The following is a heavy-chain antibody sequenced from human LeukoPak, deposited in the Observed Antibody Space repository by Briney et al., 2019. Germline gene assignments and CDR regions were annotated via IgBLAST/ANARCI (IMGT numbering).Heavy chain of an antibody. CDR1: GFTFSKYW. CDR3: ATKQWLAPPPDS. V-gene: IGHV3-74*01. J-gene: IGHJ4*02. D-gene: IGHD6-19*01. CDR2: INTDGTVT. Sequence: GGSLRLSCAASGFTFSKYWMLWVRQAPGKGLESASRINTDGTVTTYADSVKGRFTVSRDNADSTMFLQMNSVRDEDTAVYYCATKQWLAPPPDSWGQGTPVTVPS.